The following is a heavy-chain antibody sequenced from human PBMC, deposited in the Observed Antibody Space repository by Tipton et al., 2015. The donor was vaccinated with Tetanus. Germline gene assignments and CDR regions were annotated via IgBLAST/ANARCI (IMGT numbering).Heavy chain of an antibody. CDR2: IYYSGST. D-gene: IGHD1-26*01. Sequence: LRLSCTVSGGSISSGDYYWSWIRQPPGKGLEWIGYIYYSGSTYYNPSLKSRVTISVDTSKNQFSLKLSSVTAVDTAVYYCARRRGVYSGSYFDYWGQGTLVTVSS. CDR1: GGSISSGDYY. J-gene: IGHJ4*02. V-gene: IGHV4-30-4*01. CDR3: ARRRGVYSGSYFDY.